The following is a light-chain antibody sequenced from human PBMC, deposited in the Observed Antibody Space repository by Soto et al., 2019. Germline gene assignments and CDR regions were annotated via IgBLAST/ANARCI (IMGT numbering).Light chain of an antibody. CDR3: AAWDDSLNAHV. V-gene: IGLV1-44*01. CDR2: TTN. CDR1: SSNIGTSS. J-gene: IGLJ1*01. Sequence: QSVLTQPHSASGTPGQRVTISCSGSSSNIGTSSVHWFQQLPGTAPKLLISTTNQRPSGVPERFSGSKSGTSASLAISGLQSEDDFVYYCAAWDDSLNAHVFLTGLNFAVL.